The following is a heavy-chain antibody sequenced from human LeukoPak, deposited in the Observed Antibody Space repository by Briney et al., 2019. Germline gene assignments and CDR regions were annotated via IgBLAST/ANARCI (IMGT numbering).Heavy chain of an antibody. D-gene: IGHD2-2*01. CDR1: GYTFTGYY. Sequence: ASVKVSCKASGYTFTGYYMHWVRQAPGQGLEWMGWINPNSGGTNYAQKFQGRVTMTRDTSISTDYMELSRLRSDDTAVYYCARELSLGYCSSTSCGSNWFDPWGQGTLVTVSS. V-gene: IGHV1-2*02. J-gene: IGHJ5*02. CDR3: ARELSLGYCSSTSCGSNWFDP. CDR2: INPNSGGT.